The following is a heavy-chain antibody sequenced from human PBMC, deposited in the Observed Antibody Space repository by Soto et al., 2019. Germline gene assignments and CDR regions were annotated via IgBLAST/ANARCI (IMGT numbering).Heavy chain of an antibody. D-gene: IGHD2-2*01. CDR3: ARACSSNSCYDVFDY. Sequence: XATLSLTCTVSGGSISSYYWSWIRQPSGKGLEWIGRIYTSGSTNYNPSLKSRVTMSVDTSKNQFSLKLSSVTAADTAVYYCARACSSNSCYDVFDYWGQGTLVTVPS. CDR2: IYTSGST. CDR1: GGSISSYY. V-gene: IGHV4-4*07. J-gene: IGHJ4*02.